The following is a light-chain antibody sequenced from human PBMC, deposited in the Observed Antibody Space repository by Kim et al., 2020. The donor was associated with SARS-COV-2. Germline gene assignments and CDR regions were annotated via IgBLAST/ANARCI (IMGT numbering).Light chain of an antibody. Sequence: NFVLTQPPSVSESPGTTVTISCTRSGGASASFYVQWYQQRPGSAPTTVIYGANQRPPGVPDRFSASVAQSSGSASLTISGLKTEDEADYYCQSFDSSNLWVFGGGTQLTVL. V-gene: IGLV6-57*03. J-gene: IGLJ3*02. CDR1: GGASASFY. CDR3: QSFDSSNLWV. CDR2: GAN.